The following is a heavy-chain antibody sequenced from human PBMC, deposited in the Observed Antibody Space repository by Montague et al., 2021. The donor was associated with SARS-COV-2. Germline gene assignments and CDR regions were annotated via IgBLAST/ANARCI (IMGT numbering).Heavy chain of an antibody. CDR2: TYYRSKWYN. CDR3: TSGREGNYNVMDV. D-gene: IGHD1-1*01. CDR1: GDSVSSNSAT. J-gene: IGHJ6*02. V-gene: IGHV6-1*01. Sequence: CAISGDSVSSNSATWNWVRQSPSRGLEWPGRTYYRSKWYNDYAVXVRGRVTINPDTSKNQFSLQLNSVTPEDTVIYYCTSGREGNYNVMDVWGQGTTVTVSS.